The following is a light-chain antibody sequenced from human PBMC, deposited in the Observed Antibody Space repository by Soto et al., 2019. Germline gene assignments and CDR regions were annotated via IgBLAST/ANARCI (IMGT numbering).Light chain of an antibody. CDR2: GAS. CDR3: QQYGCSPWT. J-gene: IGKJ1*01. V-gene: IGKV3-20*01. Sequence: EIVLTQSPGTLSLTPGDRATLSCRASQSVSSSYLAWYQQKPGQAPGLLICGASSRATGIPDRFSGSGSGTDFTLTISRLEPEDFAVYYCQQYGCSPWTFGQGTKVEVK. CDR1: QSVSSSY.